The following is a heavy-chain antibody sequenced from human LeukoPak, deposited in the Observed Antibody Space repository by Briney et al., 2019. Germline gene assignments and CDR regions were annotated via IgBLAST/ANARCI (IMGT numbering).Heavy chain of an antibody. V-gene: IGHV1-2*06. D-gene: IGHD3-16*01. CDR3: ATLSEGDYFDY. CDR2: INPNSGGT. CDR1: GYTFTSHY. J-gene: IGHJ4*02. Sequence: ASVKVSCKASGYTFTSHYMHWVRQAPGQGLEWMGRINPNSGGTNYAQKFQGRVTMTRDTSISTAYMELSRLRSDDTAVYYCATLSEGDYFDYWGQGTLVTVSS.